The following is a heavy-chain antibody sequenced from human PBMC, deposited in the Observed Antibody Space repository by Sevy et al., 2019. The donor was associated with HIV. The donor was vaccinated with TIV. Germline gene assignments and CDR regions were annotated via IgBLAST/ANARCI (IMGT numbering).Heavy chain of an antibody. V-gene: IGHV1-8*01. J-gene: IGHJ6*03. D-gene: IGHD3-22*01. CDR3: ARGVVSSGYYYGHDYYYYYYMDV. Sequence: ASVKVSCKASGYTFTSYDINWVRQATGQGLEWMGWMNPNSGNTGYAQKFQGRVTMTRNTSISTAYMELSSLRSEDTAVYYCARGVVSSGYYYGHDYYYYYYMDVWGKGTTVTVSS. CDR1: GYTFTSYD. CDR2: MNPNSGNT.